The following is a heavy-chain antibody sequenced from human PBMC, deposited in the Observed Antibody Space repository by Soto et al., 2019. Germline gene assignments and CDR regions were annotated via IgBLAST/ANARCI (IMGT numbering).Heavy chain of an antibody. CDR1: GGSVSSGSYY. CDR3: ARDSKIVVVTATHDAFDI. CDR2: IYYSGST. Sequence: QVQLQESGPGLVKPSETLSLTCTVSGGSVSSGSYYWSWIRQPPGKGLEWIGYIYYSGSTNYNPSLKSRVTITVDTSKNQFSLKLSSVTAADTAVDYCARDSKIVVVTATHDAFDIWGQGTMVTVSS. J-gene: IGHJ3*02. D-gene: IGHD2-21*02. V-gene: IGHV4-61*01.